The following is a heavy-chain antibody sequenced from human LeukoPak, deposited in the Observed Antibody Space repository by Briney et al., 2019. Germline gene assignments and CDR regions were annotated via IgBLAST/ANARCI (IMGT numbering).Heavy chain of an antibody. Sequence: PSETLSLTCAVSGYSFSSGYYWGWIRQPPGKGLEWIGSIYHRGSTYYNPSLKSRLTISVDTAKNQFSLELSSVTAADTAVYYCAGWVGELLPLFAYWGQGTLVTVSS. J-gene: IGHJ4*02. D-gene: IGHD3-10*01. V-gene: IGHV4-38-2*01. CDR2: IYHRGST. CDR3: AGWVGELLPLFAY. CDR1: GYSFSSGYY.